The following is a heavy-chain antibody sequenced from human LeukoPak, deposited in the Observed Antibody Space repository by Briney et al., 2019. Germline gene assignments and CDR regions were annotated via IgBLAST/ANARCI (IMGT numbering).Heavy chain of an antibody. D-gene: IGHD3-10*01. CDR1: GFTFSSYA. CDR2: ISSNGGST. Sequence: GGSLRLSCAASGFTFSSYAMHWVRQAPGKGLEYVSAISSNGGSTYYANSVKGRFTISRDNSKNTLYLQMGSLRAEDMAVYYCARELWFGELFPPYFDYWGQGTLVTVSS. J-gene: IGHJ4*02. V-gene: IGHV3-64*01. CDR3: ARELWFGELFPPYFDY.